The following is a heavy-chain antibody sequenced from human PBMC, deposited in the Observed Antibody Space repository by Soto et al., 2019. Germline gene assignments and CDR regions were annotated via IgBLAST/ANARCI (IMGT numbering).Heavy chain of an antibody. CDR1: GFTFSMYS. CDR2: IPQDGVDG. D-gene: IGHD6-13*01. V-gene: IGHV3-7*01. J-gene: IGHJ2*01. CDR3: VRGIPSQYSSTWLLWYFDL. Sequence: GGSLRLSCEVSGFTFSMYSMSWVRQSPGKGLEWVAKIPQDGVDGHYADSVKGRFTISRDNGKNSLYLQLNNLRAEDTAVYFCVRGIPSQYSSTWLLWYFDLWGRGTQVTVSS.